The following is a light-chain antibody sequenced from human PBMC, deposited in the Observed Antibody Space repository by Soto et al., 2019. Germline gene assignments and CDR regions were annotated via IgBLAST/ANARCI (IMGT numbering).Light chain of an antibody. CDR1: QSIRPF. V-gene: IGKV1-39*01. CDR3: QQSYRTPIT. Sequence: DIQMTQTPASVWASVGGRVTITCRASQSIRPFFNWYQQKPGNAPNLLIYAASGLQSGVPSRFSGSGSGTDFTLTISSLQPEDFATYYCQQSYRTPITFGQGTRLETK. CDR2: AAS. J-gene: IGKJ5*01.